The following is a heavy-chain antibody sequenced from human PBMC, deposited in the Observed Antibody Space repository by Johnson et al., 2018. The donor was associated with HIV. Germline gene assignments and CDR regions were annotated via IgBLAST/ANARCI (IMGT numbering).Heavy chain of an antibody. Sequence: QVQLVESGGGVVQPGRSLRLSCAASGFTFSSYAMHWVRQAPGKGLEWVAVISYDGSNKYYADSVKGGFTISRDNSKNTLYLQMNSLKTEDTAVYYCTTSLPWSLDAFDIWGQGTMVTVSS. J-gene: IGHJ3*02. D-gene: IGHD1-14*01. V-gene: IGHV3-30-3*01. CDR1: GFTFSSYA. CDR2: ISYDGSNK. CDR3: TTSLPWSLDAFDI.